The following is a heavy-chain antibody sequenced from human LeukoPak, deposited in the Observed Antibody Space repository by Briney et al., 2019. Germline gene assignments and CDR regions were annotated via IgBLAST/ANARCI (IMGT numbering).Heavy chain of an antibody. CDR2: MNPNSGNT. D-gene: IGHD4-17*01. Sequence: GASVNVSCKVSGYTFTRYDFNGVGQATGQGLEWMGGMNPNSGNTGYPHKFQDRVTMTSNTPISTAYMELSSLRSEDTAVYYCARGLNGDYVGYWGQGTLVTVSS. V-gene: IGHV1-8*01. J-gene: IGHJ4*02. CDR1: GYTFTRYD. CDR3: ARGLNGDYVGY.